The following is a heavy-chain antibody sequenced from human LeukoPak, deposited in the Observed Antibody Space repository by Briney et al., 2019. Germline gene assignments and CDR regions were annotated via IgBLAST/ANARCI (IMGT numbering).Heavy chain of an antibody. V-gene: IGHV4-4*07. CDR1: GDSISTYY. CDR3: ARGGVAADFDY. CDR2: IFTSGSS. D-gene: IGHD6-13*01. J-gene: IGHJ4*02. Sequence: SETLSLTCTVSGDSISTYYWNWIRQPAGKGLEWIGRIFTSGSSKHNPSLRGRVTMSADTSKNQFPLKLSSVTAADTAVYYCARGGVAADFDYWGQGNLVTVSS.